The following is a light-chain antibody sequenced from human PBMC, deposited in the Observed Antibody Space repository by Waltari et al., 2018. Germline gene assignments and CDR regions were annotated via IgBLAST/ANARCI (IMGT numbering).Light chain of an antibody. V-gene: IGKV3-15*01. CDR2: GVS. CDR3: QQYSDWPLT. J-gene: IGKJ4*01. CDR1: QTIRST. Sequence: EIVMTQSPATVSVSPGERVTLSCRASQTIRSTFLAWYQQKPGQAPSLLIHGVSSRASGMPARFSASGSGTEFTLTISSLQAEDFAVYYCQQYSDWPLTFGGGTKVEIK.